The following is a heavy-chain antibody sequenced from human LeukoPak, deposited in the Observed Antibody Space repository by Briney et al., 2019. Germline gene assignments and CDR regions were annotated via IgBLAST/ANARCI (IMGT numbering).Heavy chain of an antibody. D-gene: IGHD6-13*01. Sequence: SETLSLTCTVSGGSISSSSYYWGWIRQPPGKGLEWIGSIYYSGSTYYNPSLKSRVTMSVDTSKNQFSLKLSSVTAADTAVYYCAGWGIAAAGKVYWGQGTLVTVSS. CDR3: AGWGIAAAGKVY. V-gene: IGHV4-39*07. J-gene: IGHJ4*02. CDR2: IYYSGST. CDR1: GGSISSSSYY.